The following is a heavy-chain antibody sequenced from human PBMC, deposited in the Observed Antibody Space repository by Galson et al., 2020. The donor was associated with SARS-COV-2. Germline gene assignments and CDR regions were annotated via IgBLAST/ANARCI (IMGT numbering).Heavy chain of an antibody. J-gene: IGHJ3*02. V-gene: IGHV2-5*01. CDR2: TYWSDDK. CDR1: GFSLSTSGVG. CDR3: ARQYYYDSPDAFDI. D-gene: IGHD3-22*01. Sequence: SGPTLVKPTQTLTLTCTFSGFSLSTSGVGVGWIHQPPGKALEWLAVTYWSDDKRYSPSLKSRLTITKDTSKKQVVLTMTNMDPVDTATYYCARQYYYDSPDAFDIWGQGTKVTVSS.